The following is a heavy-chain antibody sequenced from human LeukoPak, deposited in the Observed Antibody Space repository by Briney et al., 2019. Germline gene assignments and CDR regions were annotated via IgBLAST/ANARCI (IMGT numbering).Heavy chain of an antibody. CDR2: ISGSGGST. J-gene: IGHJ6*02. V-gene: IGHV3-23*01. CDR3: AKDEQQLESIYYYYGMDV. Sequence: GGSLRLSCAASGFTFSSYAMSWVRQAPGKGLEWVPAISGSGGSTYYADSVKGRFTISRDNSKNTLYLQMNSLRAEDTAVYYCAKDEQQLESIYYYYGMDVWGQGTTVTVSS. D-gene: IGHD6-13*01. CDR1: GFTFSSYA.